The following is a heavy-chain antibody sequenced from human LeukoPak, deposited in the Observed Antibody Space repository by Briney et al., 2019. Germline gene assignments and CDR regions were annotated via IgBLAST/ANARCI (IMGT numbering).Heavy chain of an antibody. D-gene: IGHD3-22*01. CDR2: FNPTGRA. CDR3: ATAPANFYYDSSGYTRAFDI. J-gene: IGHJ3*02. CDR1: GYTFSTHY. V-gene: IGHV1-46*01. Sequence: ASVKVSCKASGYTFSTHYMHWVRQAPGQGLEWMGMFNPTGRARYAQKFQGRVTMTRDTSTNTVNMELSSLRSEDTAVYYCATAPANFYYDSSGYTRAFDIWGQGTMVTVSS.